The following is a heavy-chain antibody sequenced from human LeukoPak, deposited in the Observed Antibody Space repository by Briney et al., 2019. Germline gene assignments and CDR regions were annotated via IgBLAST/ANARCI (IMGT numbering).Heavy chain of an antibody. J-gene: IGHJ3*02. CDR3: ARDYSYYYGSSGCSIYAFDI. CDR1: GGTFSSYA. V-gene: IGHV1-69*13. Sequence: SVKVSCKASGGTFSSYAISWVRQAPGQGLEWMGGIIPIFGTANFAQKFQGRVTITADESTSTAYMGLSSLRSEDTAVYYCARDYSYYYGSSGCSIYAFDIWGQGTMVTVSS. CDR2: IIPIFGTA. D-gene: IGHD3-22*01.